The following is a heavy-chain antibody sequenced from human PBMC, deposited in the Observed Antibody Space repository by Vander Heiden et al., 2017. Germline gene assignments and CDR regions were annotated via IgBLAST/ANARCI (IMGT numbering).Heavy chain of an antibody. V-gene: IGHV5-51*01. J-gene: IGHJ6*02. CDR2: IYPGDSDT. D-gene: IGHD3-10*01. CDR3: ARHAHGSGSYYPRGYYYYGMDV. Sequence: VGWVRQMPGKSLEWMGIIYPGDSDTRYSPSFQGQVTISADKSISTAYLQWSSLKASDTAMYYCARHAHGSGSYYPRGYYYYGMDVWGQGTTVTVSS.